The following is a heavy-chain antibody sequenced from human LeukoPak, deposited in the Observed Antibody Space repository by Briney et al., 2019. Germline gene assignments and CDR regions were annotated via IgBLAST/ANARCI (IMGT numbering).Heavy chain of an antibody. Sequence: ASVKVSCKASGYTFTSYGISWVRQAPGQGLEWMGWISAYNGNTNYAQKLQGRVTMTTDTSTSTAYMELSSLRSEDTAVYYCARGKVRYYDFWSGYYGSRVYYFDYWGQGTLVTVSS. D-gene: IGHD3-3*01. CDR1: GYTFTSYG. CDR3: ARGKVRYYDFWSGYYGSRVYYFDY. J-gene: IGHJ4*02. V-gene: IGHV1-18*01. CDR2: ISAYNGNT.